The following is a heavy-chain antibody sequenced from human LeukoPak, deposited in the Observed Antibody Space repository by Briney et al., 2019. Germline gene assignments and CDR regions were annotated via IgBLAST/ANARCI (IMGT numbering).Heavy chain of an antibody. CDR3: ARDNSVRNEAWWFNP. CDR1: GYTFTSYG. V-gene: IGHV1-46*01. Sequence: ASVKVSCKASGYTFTSYGISWVRQAPGQGPEWMGVISPSGGSTTYAQKFQGRVTLTRDMSTSTDYLELSSLRSEDTAVYYCARDNSVRNEAWWFNPWGQGTLVTVSS. CDR2: ISPSGGST. J-gene: IGHJ5*02. D-gene: IGHD3-10*01.